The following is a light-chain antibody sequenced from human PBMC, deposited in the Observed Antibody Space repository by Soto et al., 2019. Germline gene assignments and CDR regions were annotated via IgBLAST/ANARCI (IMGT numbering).Light chain of an antibody. CDR1: HISSSN. J-gene: IGKJ1*01. V-gene: IGKV3-15*01. CDR2: GAS. CDR3: HQYNNWPPWT. Sequence: GPTQSPDTLSVSPGEGATLSCRASHISSSNLSWYQQKPGQAPRLLLYGASTRATGIPARFSGSGSGTEFTLTISSLQSEDFAVYYCHQYNNWPPWTFGQGTKVDIK.